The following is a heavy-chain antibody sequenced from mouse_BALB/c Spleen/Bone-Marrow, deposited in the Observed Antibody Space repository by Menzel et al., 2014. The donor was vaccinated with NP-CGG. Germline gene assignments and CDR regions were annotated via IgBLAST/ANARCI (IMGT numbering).Heavy chain of an antibody. CDR3: AREDITTVVEMDY. J-gene: IGHJ4*01. Sequence: VQLQQSGAELMKPGASVKISCKATGYTFSSYWIEWVKQGPGHGLEWIGEILPGSGNTNYNEKFKGKATFTADTSSNTAYMQLSSLTSEDSAVYYCAREDITTVVEMDYWGQGTSVTVSS. CDR1: GYTFSSYW. D-gene: IGHD1-1*01. V-gene: IGHV1-9*01. CDR2: ILPGSGNT.